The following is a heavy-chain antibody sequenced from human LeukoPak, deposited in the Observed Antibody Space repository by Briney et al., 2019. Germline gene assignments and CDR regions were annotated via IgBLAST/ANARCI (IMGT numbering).Heavy chain of an antibody. V-gene: IGHV3-23*01. CDR2: ISGSGGST. D-gene: IGHD3-10*01. J-gene: IGHJ6*03. CDR1: GFTFSGNA. CDR3: AAAGGSSPFYYYMDV. Sequence: GGSLGLSCAASGFTFSGNAMTWVRQAPGKGLEWVSGISGSGGSTYYADSVKGRFTISRDNSKNTLYLQMNSLRAEDTAVYYCAAAGGSSPFYYYMDVWGKGTTVSVSS.